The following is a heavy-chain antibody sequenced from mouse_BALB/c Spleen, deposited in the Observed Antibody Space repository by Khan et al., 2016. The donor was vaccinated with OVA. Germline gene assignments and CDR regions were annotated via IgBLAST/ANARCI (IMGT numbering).Heavy chain of an antibody. D-gene: IGHD1-1*01. CDR2: INPHIGET. V-gene: IGHV1-20*02. CDR3: TRNYRSDFDY. CDR1: GYSFTGYF. Sequence: VQLKESGPELVRPGASVKISCKASGYSFTGYFMNWVMQSHGKSLEWIGRINPHIGETFYNQRFKDKATLTVDESTSTAHMVLRSLASEDSAVDYCTRNYRSDFDYWGQGTTLTVSS. J-gene: IGHJ2*01.